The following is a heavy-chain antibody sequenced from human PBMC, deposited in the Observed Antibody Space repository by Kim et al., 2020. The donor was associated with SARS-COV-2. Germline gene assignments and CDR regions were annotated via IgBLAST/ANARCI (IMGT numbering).Heavy chain of an antibody. CDR2: IGGSGVST. CDR1: GFTFSTYA. Sequence: GGSLRLSCAASGFTFSTYAMSWVRQAPGKGLEWVSSIGGSGVSTYYADSVKGRFTISRDNSKNTLFLQMNNLRAEDTAVYFCAKRRASVVVVAAADCWG. CDR3: AKRRASVVVVAAADC. D-gene: IGHD2-21*01. V-gene: IGHV3-23*01. J-gene: IGHJ4*01.